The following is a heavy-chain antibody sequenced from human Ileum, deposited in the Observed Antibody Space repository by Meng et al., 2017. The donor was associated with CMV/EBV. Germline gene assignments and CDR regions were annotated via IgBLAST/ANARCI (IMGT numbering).Heavy chain of an antibody. CDR1: GYTFTGYY. Sequence: KVSCKASGYTFTGYYIHWVRQAPGQGLEWMGWINPNSVGTNYAQKFQGRVTMTRDTSISTAYMEVSRLISDDTAVYYCARGNAMDVWGQGTTVTVSS. J-gene: IGHJ6*02. V-gene: IGHV1-2*02. CDR3: ARGNAMDV. CDR2: INPNSVGT.